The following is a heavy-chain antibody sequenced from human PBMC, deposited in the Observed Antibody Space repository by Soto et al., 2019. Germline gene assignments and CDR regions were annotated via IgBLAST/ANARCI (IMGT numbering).Heavy chain of an antibody. D-gene: IGHD5-18*01. Sequence: PSETLSLTCTVSGGSISSGGYYWSWIRQHPGKGLEWIGYIYYNGSTYYNPSLKSRVTISVDTSKNQFSLKLSSVTAADTAVYYCARKGPVDTAMANFDYWGPGTLVTVSS. CDR1: GGSISSGGYY. J-gene: IGHJ4*02. V-gene: IGHV4-31*03. CDR2: IYYNGST. CDR3: ARKGPVDTAMANFDY.